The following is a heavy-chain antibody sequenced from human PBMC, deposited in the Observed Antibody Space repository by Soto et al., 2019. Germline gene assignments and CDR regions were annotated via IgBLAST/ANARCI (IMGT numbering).Heavy chain of an antibody. CDR1: GYTFTSYD. J-gene: IGHJ4*02. CDR3: ARGRRGYSGYDVDY. D-gene: IGHD5-12*01. Sequence: QVQLVQSGAEVKKPGASVKVSCKAFGYTFTSYDINWVRQATGQGLEWMGWMNPNSGNKGFVQKFQGRVTMTRNTSISTAYMELSSLRSDDTAVYYCARGRRGYSGYDVDYWGQGTLVTVSS. CDR2: MNPNSGNK. V-gene: IGHV1-8*01.